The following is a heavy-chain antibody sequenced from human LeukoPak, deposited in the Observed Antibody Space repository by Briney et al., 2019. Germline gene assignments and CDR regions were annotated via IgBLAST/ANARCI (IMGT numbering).Heavy chain of an antibody. J-gene: IGHJ4*02. CDR2: IYYSGST. V-gene: IGHV4-59*12. Sequence: SETLSLTCTVSGGSISSYYWSWIRQPPGKGLEWIGYIYYSGSTNYNPSLKSRVTISVDKSKNQFSLNFNSMSAADSAVYYCAANGYYTIEYWGQGTLVTVSS. CDR3: AANGYYTIEY. D-gene: IGHD1-26*01. CDR1: GGSISSYY.